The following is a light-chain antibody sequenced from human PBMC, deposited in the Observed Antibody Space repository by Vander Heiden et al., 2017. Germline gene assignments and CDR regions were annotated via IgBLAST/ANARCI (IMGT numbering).Light chain of an antibody. CDR3: QQSCSTPLT. V-gene: IGKV1-39*01. CDR2: AAA. J-gene: IGKJ4*01. CDR1: QSLSSY. Sequence: DIQMTQSPSSLSASVGDRVTITCRASQSLSSYLNWYQQKPGKATQLLIYAAASLQSGVPPRISSSGSGADFTPTISSLQPDDVASYYCQQSCSTPLTFGEGTKVEIK.